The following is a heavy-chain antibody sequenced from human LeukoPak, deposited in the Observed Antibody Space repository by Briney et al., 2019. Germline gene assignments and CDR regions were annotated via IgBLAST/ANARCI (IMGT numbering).Heavy chain of an antibody. CDR3: ARVERGYCSGGSCYPTLDYFDY. Sequence: SETLSLTCTVSGGSISSGSYYWSWIRQPAGKGLEWIGRIYTSGSTYYNPSLKSRVTISVDTSKNQFSLKLSSVTAADTAVYYCARVERGYCSGGSCYPTLDYFDYWGQGTLVTVSS. D-gene: IGHD2-15*01. J-gene: IGHJ4*02. V-gene: IGHV4-61*02. CDR1: GGSISSGSYY. CDR2: IYTSGST.